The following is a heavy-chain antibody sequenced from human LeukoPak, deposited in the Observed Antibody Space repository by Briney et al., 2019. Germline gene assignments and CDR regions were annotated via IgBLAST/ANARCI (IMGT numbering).Heavy chain of an antibody. CDR2: IIPILGTA. J-gene: IGHJ3*02. Sequence: ASVKVSCKASGGTFSSYAISWVRQAPGQGLEWMGGIIPILGTANYAQKFQGRVTITADESTSTAYMELSSLRSEDTAVYYCARGERGSPPWRVDAFDIWGQGTMVTVSS. CDR3: ARGERGSPPWRVDAFDI. CDR1: GGTFSSYA. V-gene: IGHV1-69*13. D-gene: IGHD3-16*01.